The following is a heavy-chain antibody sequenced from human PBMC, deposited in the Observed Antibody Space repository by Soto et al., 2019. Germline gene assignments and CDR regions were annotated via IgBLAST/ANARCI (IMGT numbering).Heavy chain of an antibody. D-gene: IGHD3-3*01. CDR1: GGSLTKYY. CDR3: ARDNNDFWSLYPLAFDY. V-gene: IGHV4-4*07. J-gene: IGHJ4*02. Sequence: SETLSLTCTVSGGSLTKYYWSWIRQPAGKGLEWIGRVSTSGNVVSKASLRSRLTMSVDTSKNQFSLRLTSVTAADTAVYYCARDNNDFWSLYPLAFDYWGQGALVTISS. CDR2: VSTSGNV.